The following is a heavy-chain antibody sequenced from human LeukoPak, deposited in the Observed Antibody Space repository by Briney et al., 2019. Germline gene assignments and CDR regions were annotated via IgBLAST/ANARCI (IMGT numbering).Heavy chain of an antibody. J-gene: IGHJ6*03. Sequence: SETLSLTCTVSGGSISSYYWSWIRQPPGKGLEWIGDIYYTGSTNYNPSLKSRVTISVDTSKNQFSLKLSSVTAADTAVYYCARTAVAGLPPHYYYYYYMDVWAKGTTVTVSS. CDR2: IYYTGST. CDR1: GGSISSYY. CDR3: ARTAVAGLPPHYYYYYYMDV. D-gene: IGHD6-19*01. V-gene: IGHV4-59*01.